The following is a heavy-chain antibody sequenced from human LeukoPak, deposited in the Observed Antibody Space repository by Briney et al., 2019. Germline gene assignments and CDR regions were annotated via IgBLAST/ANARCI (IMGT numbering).Heavy chain of an antibody. Sequence: PSETLSLTCTVSGGSISSGSYYWSWIRQPAGKGLEWIGRIYTSGSTNYNPSLKSRDTISVDTSKNQFSLKLSSVTAADTAVYYCASANGIVGATTGRGAFDIWGQGTMVTVSS. CDR1: GGSISSGSYY. CDR2: IYTSGST. CDR3: ASANGIVGATTGRGAFDI. J-gene: IGHJ3*02. D-gene: IGHD1-26*01. V-gene: IGHV4-61*02.